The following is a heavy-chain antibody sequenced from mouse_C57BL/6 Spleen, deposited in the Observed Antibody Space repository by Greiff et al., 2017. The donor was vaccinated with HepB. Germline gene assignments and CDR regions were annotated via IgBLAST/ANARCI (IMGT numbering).Heavy chain of an antibody. CDR1: GYSFTDYN. D-gene: IGHD1-1*01. V-gene: IGHV1-39*01. CDR2: INPNYGTT. Sequence: EVKLMESGPELVKPGASVKISCKASGYSFTDYNMNWVKQGNGKSLEWIGVINPNYGTTSYNQKFKGKATLTVDQSSSTAYMQLNSLTSEDSAVYYCARDPFYGSSLIRAMDYWGQGTSVTVSS. J-gene: IGHJ4*01. CDR3: ARDPFYGSSLIRAMDY.